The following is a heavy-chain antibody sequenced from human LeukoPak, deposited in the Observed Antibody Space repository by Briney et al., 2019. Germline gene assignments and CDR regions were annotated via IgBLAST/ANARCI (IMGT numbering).Heavy chain of an antibody. CDR1: GFTCSNYA. CDR2: FSVSDATT. D-gene: IGHD6-19*01. Sequence: PGGSLRLSCVCSGFTCSNYAMSWVRLAPGKGLEWVSSFSVSDATTYYADSARGRFTFSRDSSKNTLYLQMNSLRVEDTAVYYCAKSRSAVAMAGFNYWGQGTLVTVPS. CDR3: AKSRSAVAMAGFNY. V-gene: IGHV3-23*01. J-gene: IGHJ4*02.